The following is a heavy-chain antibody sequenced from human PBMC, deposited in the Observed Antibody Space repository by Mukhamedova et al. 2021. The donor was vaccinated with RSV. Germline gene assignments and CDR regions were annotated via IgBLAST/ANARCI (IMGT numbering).Heavy chain of an antibody. J-gene: IGHJ4*02. Sequence: GKGLEWVSLISGDGGSTYYADSVKGRFTISRDNSKNPLYLQMNSLRTEDTALYYCAKDMIGGGGGFGGQGTLVTVPS. V-gene: IGHV3-43*02. D-gene: IGHD3-10*01. CDR2: ISGDGGST. CDR3: AKDMIGGGGGF.